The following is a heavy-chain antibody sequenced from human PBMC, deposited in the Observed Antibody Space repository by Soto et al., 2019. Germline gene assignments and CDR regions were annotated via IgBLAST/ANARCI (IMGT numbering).Heavy chain of an antibody. CDR2: MNPNSGNT. V-gene: IGHV1-8*01. Sequence: QVQLVQSGAEVKKPGASVKVSCKASGYTFTSYDINWVRQATGQGLEWMGWMNPNSGNTGYAQKFQGRVTMTRNTSISTAYMELSSLRSEDTAVYYCARADGYDYYYYYYMDVWGKGTTVTVSS. CDR1: GYTFTSYD. D-gene: IGHD5-12*01. CDR3: ARADGYDYYYYYYMDV. J-gene: IGHJ6*03.